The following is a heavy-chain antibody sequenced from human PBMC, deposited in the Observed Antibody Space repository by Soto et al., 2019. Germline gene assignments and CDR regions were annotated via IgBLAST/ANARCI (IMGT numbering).Heavy chain of an antibody. Sequence: GGSLRLSCAASGFTFSSYWMSWVRQAPGKGLEWVANIKQDGSEKYYVDSVKGRFTISRDNAKNSLYLQMNSLRAEDTAVYYCARDPGDYGDHFDYWGQGTLVTVSS. CDR1: GFTFSSYW. D-gene: IGHD4-17*01. CDR3: ARDPGDYGDHFDY. CDR2: IKQDGSEK. V-gene: IGHV3-7*01. J-gene: IGHJ4*02.